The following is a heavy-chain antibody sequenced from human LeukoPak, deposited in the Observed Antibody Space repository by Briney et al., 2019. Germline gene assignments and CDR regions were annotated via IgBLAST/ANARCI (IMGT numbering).Heavy chain of an antibody. Sequence: PGGSLRLSCAASGFTFSSYEMNWVRQAPGKGLEWVSYISSSGSTIYYADSVKGRFTISRDNAKNSLYLQMNSLRAEDTAVYYCASVTRSSSGYYHRHIGNWGQGTLVTLSS. V-gene: IGHV3-48*03. CDR1: GFTFSSYE. J-gene: IGHJ4*02. CDR2: ISSSGSTI. D-gene: IGHD3-22*01. CDR3: ASVTRSSSGYYHRHIGN.